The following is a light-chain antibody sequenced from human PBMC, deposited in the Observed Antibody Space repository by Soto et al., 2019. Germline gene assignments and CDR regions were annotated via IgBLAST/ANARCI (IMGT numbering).Light chain of an antibody. CDR1: QDISNY. V-gene: IGKV1-33*01. Sequence: IQMTQSPSSLSASVGDRVTITCQASQDISNYLNWYQQKPGKAPKLLIYDASNLETGVPSRFSGSGSGTDFTFTISSLQPEDIATYYCQQYDNLPLTVGEGTKVDSK. J-gene: IGKJ4*01. CDR2: DAS. CDR3: QQYDNLPLT.